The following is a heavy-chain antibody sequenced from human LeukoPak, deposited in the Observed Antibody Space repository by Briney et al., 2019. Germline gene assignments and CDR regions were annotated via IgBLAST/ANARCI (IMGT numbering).Heavy chain of an antibody. Sequence: GASVKVSCQASGHTFTSYDINWVRQATGQGLEWMGWMNPNSGNTGYAQKFQGRVTITRNTSISTAYMELSSLTSEDTAVYYCARGRATVTTHWFDPWGQGTLVTVSS. V-gene: IGHV1-8*03. J-gene: IGHJ5*02. D-gene: IGHD4-11*01. CDR2: MNPNSGNT. CDR3: ARGRATVTTHWFDP. CDR1: GHTFTSYD.